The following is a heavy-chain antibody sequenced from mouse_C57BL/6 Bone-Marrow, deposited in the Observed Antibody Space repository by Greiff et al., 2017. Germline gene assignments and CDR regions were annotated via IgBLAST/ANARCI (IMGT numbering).Heavy chain of an antibody. CDR1: GYTFTSYW. CDR2: IDPSDSYT. J-gene: IGHJ1*03. V-gene: IGHV1-59*01. D-gene: IGHD2-4*01. CDR3: AKTFYYDYDGGYFDV. Sequence: QVQLLQSGAELVRPGTSVKFSCKASGYTFTSYWMHWVKQSPGQGLEWIGVIDPSDSYTYYNQKFKGKVTFTVDTASSTAYMQLSSLTSEDSAVYYSAKTFYYDYDGGYFDVWGTGTTVTVSS.